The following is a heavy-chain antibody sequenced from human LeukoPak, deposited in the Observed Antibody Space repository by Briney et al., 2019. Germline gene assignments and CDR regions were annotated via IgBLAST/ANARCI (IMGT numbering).Heavy chain of an antibody. CDR1: GFTFSSYA. J-gene: IGHJ4*02. CDR2: ISGSGGST. CDR3: AKGPLPRHVLRYFDWLPPDY. Sequence: GGSLRLSCAASGFTFSSYAMSWVRQAPGKGLEWVSAISGSGGSTYYADSVKGRFTISRDNSKNTLYLQMNSLRAEDTAVYYCAKGPLPRHVLRYFDWLPPDYWGQGTLVTVSS. V-gene: IGHV3-23*01. D-gene: IGHD3-9*01.